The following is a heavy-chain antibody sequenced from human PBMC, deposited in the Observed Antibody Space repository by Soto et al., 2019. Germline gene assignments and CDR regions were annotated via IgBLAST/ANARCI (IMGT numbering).Heavy chain of an antibody. CDR2: LDTEGGST. J-gene: IGHJ6*03. D-gene: IGHD3-3*01. V-gene: IGHV3-74*01. CDR3: ATDRGRVTYSGVVINANHMGV. CDR1: GFTFSSYW. Sequence: EVQLVESGGALVQPGGSLRLSCAASGFTFSSYWMYWVRQAPGKGLVWVSRLDTEGGSTIYADSVKGRFTISRDNARKSLYLQMESLRGEDTAVYYCATDRGRVTYSGVVINANHMGVWGKGTTVTGSS.